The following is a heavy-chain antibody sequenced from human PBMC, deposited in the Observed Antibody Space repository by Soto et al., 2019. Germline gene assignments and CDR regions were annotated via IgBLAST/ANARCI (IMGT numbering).Heavy chain of an antibody. J-gene: IGHJ4*02. V-gene: IGHV1-46*01. Sequence: QVQLVQSGAEVKKPGASVKVSCKASGYTFTSYYMHWVRQAPGQGLEWMGIINPSGGSTSYAQKFQGRVSMTRDTYTRTVYMELSSLRSEDTAVYYCARVVDRSCYIGPILKYAYWGQGTLVTVSS. CDR2: INPSGGST. CDR3: ARVVDRSCYIGPILKYAY. D-gene: IGHD2-2*02. CDR1: GYTFTSYY.